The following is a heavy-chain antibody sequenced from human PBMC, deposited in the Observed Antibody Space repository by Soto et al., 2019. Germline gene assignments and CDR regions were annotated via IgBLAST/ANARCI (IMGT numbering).Heavy chain of an antibody. V-gene: IGHV1-69*01. CDR2: IIPIFGTA. CDR3: ARSVGRVEYQLPTGWFDP. D-gene: IGHD2-2*01. Sequence: QVQLVQSGAEVKKPGSSVKVSCKASGGTFSSYAISWVRQAPGQGLEWMGGIIPIFGTANYAQKFQGRVTITADESTSTAYMELSSLRSEDTAVYYCARSVGRVEYQLPTGWFDPWGQGTLVTVSS. CDR1: GGTFSSYA. J-gene: IGHJ5*02.